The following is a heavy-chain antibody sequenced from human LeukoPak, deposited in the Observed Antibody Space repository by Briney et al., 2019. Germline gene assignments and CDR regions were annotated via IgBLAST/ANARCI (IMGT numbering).Heavy chain of an antibody. CDR1: GFTFSSYG. J-gene: IGHJ4*02. CDR2: ISGSGGST. D-gene: IGHD6-19*01. Sequence: PGGSLRLSCAASGFTFSSYGMSWVRQAPGKGLEWVSAISGSGGSTYYADSVKGRFTISRDNSKNTLYLQMNSLRAEDTAVYYCAKVYWIAEAGPVDYWGQGTLVTVSS. CDR3: AKVYWIAEAGPVDY. V-gene: IGHV3-23*01.